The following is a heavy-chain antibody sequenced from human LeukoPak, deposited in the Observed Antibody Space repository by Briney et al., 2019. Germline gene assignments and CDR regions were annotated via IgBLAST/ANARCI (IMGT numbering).Heavy chain of an antibody. CDR1: GGSISSSSYY. J-gene: IGHJ4*02. D-gene: IGHD4-23*01. V-gene: IGHV4-39*01. CDR3: ARPLREYGGKDYYFDY. Sequence: PSESLSLTCTVSGGSISSSSYYWGWIRQPPGKGLEWVGSIYYSGSTYYNPSLKSRVTISVDTSKNQFSLKLSSVTAADTAVYYCARPLREYGGKDYYFDYWGQGTLVTVSS. CDR2: IYYSGST.